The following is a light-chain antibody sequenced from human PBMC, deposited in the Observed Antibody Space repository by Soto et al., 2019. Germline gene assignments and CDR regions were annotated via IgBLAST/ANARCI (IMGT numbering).Light chain of an antibody. J-gene: IGKJ1*01. V-gene: IGKV1-5*03. CDR3: QHYNNYSEA. Sequence: DIQMTQSPSTLSASVGDRVTITCRASQSISSWLDWYQQKPGKAPKLLIYTASTLQSGVPSRFSGSGSGTEFTLTISSLQPDDFATYYCQHYNNYSEAFGQGTKVDIK. CDR2: TAS. CDR1: QSISSW.